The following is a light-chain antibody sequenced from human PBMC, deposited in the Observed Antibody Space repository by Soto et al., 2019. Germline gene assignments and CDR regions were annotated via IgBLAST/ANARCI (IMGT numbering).Light chain of an antibody. CDR1: QDISKW. J-gene: IGKJ4*01. V-gene: IGKV1-12*01. Sequence: DIQMTPPPSSVASSLGGRVPITCRASQDISKWLAWYQQKPGLAPNLVIYTASRLHGGGPSRFSGSASGTDFTLTISSLQPEDVATYYCQQGKSFPLTFGGGTKVDIK. CDR2: TAS. CDR3: QQGKSFPLT.